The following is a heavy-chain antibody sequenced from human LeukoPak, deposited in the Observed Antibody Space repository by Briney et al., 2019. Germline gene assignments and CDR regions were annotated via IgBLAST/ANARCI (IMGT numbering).Heavy chain of an antibody. CDR2: INHSGST. Sequence: SETLSLTCAVYGGSFSGYYWSWIRQPPGKGLEWIGEINHSGSTNYNPSLKSRVTISVDTSKNQFSLKLSSVTAPDTAVYYCATGAVAGTYYFDYWGQGTLVTVSS. CDR3: ATGAVAGTYYFDY. D-gene: IGHD6-19*01. CDR1: GGSFSGYY. J-gene: IGHJ4*02. V-gene: IGHV4-34*01.